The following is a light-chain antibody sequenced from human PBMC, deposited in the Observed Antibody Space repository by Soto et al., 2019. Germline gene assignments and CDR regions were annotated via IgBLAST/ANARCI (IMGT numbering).Light chain of an antibody. CDR1: QSISSW. CDR2: KAS. J-gene: IGKJ2*02. Sequence: DIQMTQSPSTLSASVGDRVTITCRASQSISSWLAWYQQKPGKAPKLLIYKASSLESGVPSRFSGSGSGTDFTLTISSLQPEDFATYYCQQSYSTPRCTFGQGTKVDIK. V-gene: IGKV1-5*03. CDR3: QQSYSTPRCT.